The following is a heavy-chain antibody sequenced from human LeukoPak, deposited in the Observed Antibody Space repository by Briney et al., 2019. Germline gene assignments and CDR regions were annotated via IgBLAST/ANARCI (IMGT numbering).Heavy chain of an antibody. CDR2: TSSSSGTI. J-gene: IGHJ4*02. Sequence: GGSLRLSCAASGFTFSNYNMNWVRQAPGKGLEWVSYTSSSSGTIYYADSVKGRFTISRGNAKNSLYLQMNSLRVEDTAVYYCARGRPMDYWGQGALVTVSS. V-gene: IGHV3-48*04. CDR1: GFTFSNYN. CDR3: ARGRPMDY.